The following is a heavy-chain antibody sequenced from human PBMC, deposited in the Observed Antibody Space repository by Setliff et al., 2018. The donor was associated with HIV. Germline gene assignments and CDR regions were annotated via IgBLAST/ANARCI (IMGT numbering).Heavy chain of an antibody. D-gene: IGHD6-13*01. CDR2: INTNTGNP. CDR3: ARVNNALGYGAFDI. CDR1: GYTFTGYY. J-gene: IGHJ3*02. Sequence: GASVKVSCKASGYTFTGYYMHWVRQAPGQRLEWMGWINTNTGNPTYAQGVTGRFVFSLDTSVSTAYLQISSLKAEDTAMYYCARVNNALGYGAFDIWGQGTMVTVSS. V-gene: IGHV7-4-1*02.